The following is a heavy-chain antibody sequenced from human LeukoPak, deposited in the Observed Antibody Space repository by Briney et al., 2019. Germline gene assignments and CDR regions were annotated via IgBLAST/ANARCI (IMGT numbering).Heavy chain of an antibody. J-gene: IGHJ4*02. CDR3: ARAGYTYVSPMTDY. D-gene: IGHD5-18*01. Sequence: GGSLRLSCAASGFTFSDCYMNWIRQAPGKGLEWVSGINWNGGSTGYADSVKGRFTISRDNAKNSLYLQMNSLRAEDTALYYCARAGYTYVSPMTDYWGQGTLVTVSS. CDR1: GFTFSDCY. CDR2: INWNGGST. V-gene: IGHV3-20*04.